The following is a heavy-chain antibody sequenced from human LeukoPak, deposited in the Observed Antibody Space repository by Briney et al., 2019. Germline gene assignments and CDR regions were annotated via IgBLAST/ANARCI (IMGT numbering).Heavy chain of an antibody. J-gene: IGHJ3*02. CDR1: GFTLSSYW. Sequence: GGSLRLSCVASGFTLSSYWMHWVRQVPGKGLVWVSLSNTDGSSANYADSVKGRFTISRDNAKNTLYLQMNSLRPEDTAVYYCARGYFDAFGIWGQGTMVTVSS. V-gene: IGHV3-74*01. D-gene: IGHD3-10*01. CDR2: SNTDGSSA. CDR3: ARGYFDAFGI.